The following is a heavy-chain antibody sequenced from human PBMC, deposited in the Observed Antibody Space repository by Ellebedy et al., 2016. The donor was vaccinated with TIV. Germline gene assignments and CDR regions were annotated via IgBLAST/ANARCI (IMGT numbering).Heavy chain of an antibody. V-gene: IGHV3-48*04. D-gene: IGHD2-8*01. CDR2: IGSRTYIV. CDR1: GFTFSTYS. Sequence: GESLKISCAASGFTFSTYSMNWVRQAPGKGLEWVSYIGSRTYIVYYADSVKGRFTISRDNAKNSLYLHMNSLRAEDTAVYYCARVRSVYYYMDVWGKGTTVTVSS. CDR3: ARVRSVYYYMDV. J-gene: IGHJ6*03.